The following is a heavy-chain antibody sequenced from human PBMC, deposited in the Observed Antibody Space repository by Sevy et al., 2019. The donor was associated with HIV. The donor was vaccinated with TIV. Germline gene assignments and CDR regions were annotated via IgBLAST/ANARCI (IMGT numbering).Heavy chain of an antibody. Sequence: SETLSLTCTVSGGSISSYYWSWIRQPPGKGLEWIGYIYYSGSTNYNPSLKGRFTISVDTSKNQFSLKLSSVTPADTAVYYCARTGPRIAAAGGEFDYWGQGTLVTVSS. CDR1: GGSISSYY. D-gene: IGHD6-13*01. CDR3: ARTGPRIAAAGGEFDY. J-gene: IGHJ4*02. V-gene: IGHV4-59*01. CDR2: IYYSGST.